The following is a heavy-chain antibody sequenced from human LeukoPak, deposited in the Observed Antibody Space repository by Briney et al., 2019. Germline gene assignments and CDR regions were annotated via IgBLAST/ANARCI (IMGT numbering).Heavy chain of an antibody. D-gene: IGHD6-19*01. CDR1: GGSISSGGHS. Sequence: PSETLSLTCTVSGGSISSGGHSWSWIRQPPGKGLEWIGYIYHSGSGSTYYNPSLKSRVTISIDKSKNQFSLQLNSVTPEDTAVYYCARDKGIAVAGPEWFDPWGQGTLVTVSS. J-gene: IGHJ5*02. CDR3: ARDKGIAVAGPEWFDP. V-gene: IGHV4-30-2*01. CDR2: IYHSGSGST.